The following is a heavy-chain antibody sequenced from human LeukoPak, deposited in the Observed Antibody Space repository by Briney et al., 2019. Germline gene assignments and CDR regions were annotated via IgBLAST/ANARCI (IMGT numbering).Heavy chain of an antibody. CDR3: AREELELRLFDY. J-gene: IGHJ4*02. V-gene: IGHV3-30-3*01. CDR2: ISYDGSNK. D-gene: IGHD1-7*01. CDR1: GFTFSSYA. Sequence: GGSLRLSCAASGFTFSSYAMHWVRQAPGKGLEWVAVISYDGSNKYYADSVKGRFTISRDNSKNTLYLQMNSLRAEDTAVYYCAREELELRLFDYWGQGTLVTVSS.